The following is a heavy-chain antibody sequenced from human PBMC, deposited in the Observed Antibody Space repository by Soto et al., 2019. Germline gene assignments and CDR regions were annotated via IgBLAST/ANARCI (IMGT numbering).Heavy chain of an antibody. J-gene: IGHJ4*02. D-gene: IGHD6-13*01. CDR3: ARWGTAASHGVYHFAD. Sequence: SQTLSLTCAISGDSVSSNSAAWNWIRQSPSRGLGCLGRTYYRSNWYNDYAVSVKSRITINPDTSKNQFSLKLNSVTPEDTAVYYCARWGTAASHGVYHFADWAQGTLVTVSS. CDR2: TYYRSNWYN. V-gene: IGHV6-1*01. CDR1: GDSVSSNSAA.